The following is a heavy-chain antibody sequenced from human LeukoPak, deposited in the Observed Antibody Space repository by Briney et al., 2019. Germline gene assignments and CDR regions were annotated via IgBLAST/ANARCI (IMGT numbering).Heavy chain of an antibody. J-gene: IGHJ4*02. D-gene: IGHD4-17*01. Sequence: SGPTLVKPTQTLTLTCTFSGFSLSASGVGVGWIRQSSGKALEWLALIYWDDVKRYSPSLKSRLTITKDASKNQVVLTMTNMDPVDTATYYCAHRGTTVTTFGFDYWGQGTLVTVSS. CDR3: AHRGTTVTTFGFDY. CDR1: GFSLSASGVG. CDR2: IYWDDVK. V-gene: IGHV2-5*02.